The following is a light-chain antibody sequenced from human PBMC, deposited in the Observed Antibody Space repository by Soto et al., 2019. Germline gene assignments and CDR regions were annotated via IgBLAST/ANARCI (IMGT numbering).Light chain of an antibody. CDR1: QGISSY. CDR2: AAS. Sequence: IQLTQSPSSLSASVGDRVTITCRASQGISSYLAWYQQKPGKAPKLLIYAASTLQSGVPSRFSGSGSGTDFTLTISSLQPEDFETYYCLQHDNFPWTFGQGTKVDIK. CDR3: LQHDNFPWT. J-gene: IGKJ1*01. V-gene: IGKV1-9*01.